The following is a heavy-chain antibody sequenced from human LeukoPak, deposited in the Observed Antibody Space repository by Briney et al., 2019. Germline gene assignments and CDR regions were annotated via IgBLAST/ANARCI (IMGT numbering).Heavy chain of an antibody. CDR2: FYYSGST. J-gene: IGHJ5*02. D-gene: IGHD2-2*01. CDR3: ASGEGQLLSSIDP. Sequence: SETLSLTCTVSGGSITNTRFFWGWIRQPPGKGLEWIGSFYYSGSTYYNPSLKSRVTISVDTSKNQFSLELRSVTAADTAVYYCASGEGQLLSSIDPWGQGTLVTVSS. V-gene: IGHV4-39*01. CDR1: GGSITNTRFF.